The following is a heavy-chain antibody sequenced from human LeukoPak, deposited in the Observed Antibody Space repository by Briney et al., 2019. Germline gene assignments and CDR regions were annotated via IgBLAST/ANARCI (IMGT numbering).Heavy chain of an antibody. V-gene: IGHV3-30*18. Sequence: GRSLRLSCAASGFTFSSYGMHWVRQAPGKGLEWVAVISYDGSNKYYADSVKGRFTISRDNSKNTLYLQMNSLRAEDTAVYYCAKGEYSSLIAFFDYWGQGTLVTVSS. CDR3: AKGEYSSLIAFFDY. CDR1: GFTFSSYG. CDR2: ISYDGSNK. D-gene: IGHD6-6*01. J-gene: IGHJ4*02.